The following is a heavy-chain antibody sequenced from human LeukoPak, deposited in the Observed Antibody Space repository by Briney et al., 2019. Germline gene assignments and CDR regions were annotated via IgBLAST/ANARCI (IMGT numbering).Heavy chain of an antibody. V-gene: IGHV4-39*01. CDR3: ASLLRFLDWPYYFDY. CDR2: IYYSGST. D-gene: IGHD3-3*01. J-gene: IGHJ4*02. Sequence: KASETLSLTCTVSGGSISSSSYYWGWIRQPAGKGLEWIGSIYYSGSTYYNPSLKSRVTISVDTSKNQFSLKLSSVTAADTAVYYCASLLRFLDWPYYFDYWGQGTLVTVSS. CDR1: GGSISSSSYY.